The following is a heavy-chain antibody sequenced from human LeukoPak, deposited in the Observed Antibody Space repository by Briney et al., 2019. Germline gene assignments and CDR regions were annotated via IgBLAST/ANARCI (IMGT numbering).Heavy chain of an antibody. V-gene: IGHV1-2*02. D-gene: IGHD1-1*01. CDR2: INPNSGGT. CDR1: GYTFTGYY. Sequence: EASVKVSCKASGYTFTGYYMHWVRQAPGQGLEWMGWINPNSGGTNYAQKFQGRVTMTRDTSISTAYMELSRLRSDDTAVYYCARDRKYNWNDGRGFDYWGQGTLVTVSS. J-gene: IGHJ4*02. CDR3: ARDRKYNWNDGRGFDY.